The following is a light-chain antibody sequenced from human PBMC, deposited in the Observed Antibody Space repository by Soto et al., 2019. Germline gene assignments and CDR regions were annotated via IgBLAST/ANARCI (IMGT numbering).Light chain of an antibody. Sequence: EVVMTQSPATLSVSPGERVTLSCRASQSVRSHLAGYQQKPAQAPSLLIFGASTKATGVPDRFSGGESGTEFTLTISSLQSEDVEVYFCQQYNDWPRTFGGGTRVEIK. CDR2: GAS. V-gene: IGKV3-15*01. CDR1: QSVRSH. J-gene: IGKJ4*01. CDR3: QQYNDWPRT.